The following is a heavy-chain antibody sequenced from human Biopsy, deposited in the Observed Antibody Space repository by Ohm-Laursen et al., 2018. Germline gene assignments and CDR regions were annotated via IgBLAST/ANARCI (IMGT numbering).Heavy chain of an antibody. D-gene: IGHD2/OR15-2a*01. V-gene: IGHV4-39*01. CDR1: GGSISNNNYY. J-gene: IGHJ3*02. Sequence: PGTLSLTCTVSGGSISNNNYYWGWIRQPPGKGLEWIGSIFYRGSTHYKPSLKSRVNISVDTSKNQFSLKLNSVTAADTAVYYCAKNLAVSSYALDIWGQGTMVTVSS. CDR2: IFYRGST. CDR3: AKNLAVSSYALDI.